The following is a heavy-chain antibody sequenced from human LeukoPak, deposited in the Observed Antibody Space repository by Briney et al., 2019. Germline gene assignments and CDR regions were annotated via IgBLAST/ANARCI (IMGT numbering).Heavy chain of an antibody. J-gene: IGHJ4*02. Sequence: SETLSLTCAVSGDSTYRSIYYWGWVRQPPGKGLEWIGTIDYGGKTYYNPSLKSRASISADTSRSQFSLKLTSLTAADTAVYYCAREYTLYRSGWFLDYWGQGTVVTVSS. CDR1: GDSTYRSIYY. D-gene: IGHD6-19*01. V-gene: IGHV4-39*07. CDR3: AREYTLYRSGWFLDY. CDR2: IDYGGKT.